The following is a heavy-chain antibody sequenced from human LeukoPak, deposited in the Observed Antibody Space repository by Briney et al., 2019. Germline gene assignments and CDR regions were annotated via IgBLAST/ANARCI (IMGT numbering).Heavy chain of an antibody. Sequence: GGSLRLSCAASGFTVSSNYMSWVRQAPGKGLEWVSVIYSGGSTYYADSVKGRFTISRDNSKNTLYPQMNSLRAEDTAVYYCARGITSGHDAFDIWGQGTMVTVSS. V-gene: IGHV3-66*01. D-gene: IGHD3-10*01. J-gene: IGHJ3*02. CDR3: ARGITSGHDAFDI. CDR2: IYSGGST. CDR1: GFTVSSNY.